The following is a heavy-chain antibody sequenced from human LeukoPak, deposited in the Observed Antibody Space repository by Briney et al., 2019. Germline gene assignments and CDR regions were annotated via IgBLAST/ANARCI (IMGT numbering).Heavy chain of an antibody. D-gene: IGHD6-6*01. CDR3: AKGKYNRDAFDI. Sequence: PGGSLRPSCAASGFTFSSYAMSWVRQAPGKGLEWVSGISGSGGSTYYADSVKGRFTISRDNSKNTLYLQMNSLRAEDTAVFYCAKGKYNRDAFDIWGLGTMVTVSS. J-gene: IGHJ3*02. CDR1: GFTFSSYA. V-gene: IGHV3-23*01. CDR2: ISGSGGST.